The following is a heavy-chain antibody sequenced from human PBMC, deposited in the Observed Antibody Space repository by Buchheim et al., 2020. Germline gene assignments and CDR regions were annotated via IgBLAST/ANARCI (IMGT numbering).Heavy chain of an antibody. Sequence: QGALKESGPALVKPTQTLTLTCTFSGFSLSTSGVRVSWVRQPPGKALEWLARIDWNDGKFYSSSLKTRLTISKDTSKNQVVLTMTNMDAVDTATYYCARMIWWSHDCWGQGTL. CDR3: ARMIWWSHDC. J-gene: IGHJ4*02. D-gene: IGHD2-21*01. CDR1: GFSLSTSGVR. CDR2: IDWNDGK. V-gene: IGHV2-70*04.